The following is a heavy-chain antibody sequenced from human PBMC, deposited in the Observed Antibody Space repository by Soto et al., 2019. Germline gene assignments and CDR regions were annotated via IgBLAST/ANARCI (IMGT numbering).Heavy chain of an antibody. CDR2: SSWNSGSI. Sequence: PGGSLRLSCAASGFTFDDYAMHWVRQAPGKGLEWVSGSSWNSGSIGYAESVKGRFTISRDNAKNSLYLQMNGLRAEDTALYYCAKVLKAVAGTFDYWGQGTLVTVSS. D-gene: IGHD6-19*01. V-gene: IGHV3-9*01. J-gene: IGHJ4*02. CDR1: GFTFDDYA. CDR3: AKVLKAVAGTFDY.